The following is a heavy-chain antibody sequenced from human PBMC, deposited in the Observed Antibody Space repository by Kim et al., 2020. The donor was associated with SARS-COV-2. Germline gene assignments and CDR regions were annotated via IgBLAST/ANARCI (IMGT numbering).Heavy chain of an antibody. CDR2: IKRDESEK. CDR3: ALSRDGSFDI. D-gene: IGHD4-17*01. J-gene: IGHJ3*02. Sequence: GGSLRLSCAVSGLTFSNYGITWVRQAPGKGLEWVANIKRDESEKYYVDSVKGRFTFSRDNAKNSLYLQMNSLRAEDTAVYYCALSRDGSFDIWGQGTTVTVSS. CDR1: GLTFSNYG. V-gene: IGHV3-7*01.